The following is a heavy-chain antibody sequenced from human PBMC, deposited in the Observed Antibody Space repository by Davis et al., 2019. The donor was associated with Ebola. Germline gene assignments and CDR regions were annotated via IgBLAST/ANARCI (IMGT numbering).Heavy chain of an antibody. V-gene: IGHV3-30*18. Sequence: GESLKISCAASGFTFSSYGMHWVRQAPGKGLEWVAVISYDGSNKYYADSVKGRFTISRDNSKNTLYLQMNSLRAEDTAVYYCAKDQRGIWGVLVPAAQTDPINWFDPWGQGTLVTVSS. CDR3: AKDQRGIWGVLVPAAQTDPINWFDP. CDR1: GFTFSSYG. J-gene: IGHJ5*02. CDR2: ISYDGSNK. D-gene: IGHD2-2*01.